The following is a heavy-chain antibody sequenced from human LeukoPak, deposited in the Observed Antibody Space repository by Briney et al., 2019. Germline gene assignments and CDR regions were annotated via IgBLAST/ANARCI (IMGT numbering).Heavy chain of an antibody. CDR2: ISAYNGNT. J-gene: IGHJ5*02. CDR1: GYTFTSYG. D-gene: IGHD3-22*01. CDR3: ARGARDTYDSSGYYDP. V-gene: IGHV1-18*01. Sequence: ASVKVSCKASGYTFTSYGISWVRQAPGQGLEWMRWISAYNGNTNYAQKLQGRVTMTTDTSTSTAYMELRSLRSDDTAVYYCARGARDTYDSSGYYDPWGQGTLVTVSS.